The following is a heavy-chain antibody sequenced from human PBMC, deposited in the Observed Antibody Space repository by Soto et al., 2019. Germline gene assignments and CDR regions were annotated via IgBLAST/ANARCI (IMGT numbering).Heavy chain of an antibody. D-gene: IGHD3-3*01. CDR1: GFTFSSYA. V-gene: IGHV3-30-3*01. J-gene: IGHJ4*02. CDR2: IPYDGSNK. CDR3: ARDMVDFWSGYGSFDY. Sequence: QVQLVESGGGVVQPGRSLRLSCAASGFTFSSYAMHWVRQAPGKGLEWVAVIPYDGSNKYYADSVKGRFTISRDNSKNTLYLQMNSLRAEDTAVYYCARDMVDFWSGYGSFDYWGQGTLVTVSS.